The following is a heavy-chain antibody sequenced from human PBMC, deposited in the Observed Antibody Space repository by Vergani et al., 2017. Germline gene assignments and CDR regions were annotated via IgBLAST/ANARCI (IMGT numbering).Heavy chain of an antibody. Sequence: QVQLVESGGGVVQPGRSLRLSCAASGFTFSSYAMHWVRQAPGKGLEWVAVISYDGSNKYYADSVKGRFTISRDNSKNTLYLQMNSLRAEDTAVYYCARGDCSGGSCYSYYYYYMDVWGKGTTVTVSS. CDR3: ARGDCSGGSCYSYYYYYMDV. D-gene: IGHD2-15*01. V-gene: IGHV3-30*01. CDR1: GFTFSSYA. CDR2: ISYDGSNK. J-gene: IGHJ6*03.